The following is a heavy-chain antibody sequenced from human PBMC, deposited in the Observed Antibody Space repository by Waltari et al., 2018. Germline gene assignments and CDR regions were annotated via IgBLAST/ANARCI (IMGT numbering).Heavy chain of an antibody. Sequence: EVQLVESGGGLVKPGGSLRLSCAASGFTFSSYSMTWVRQAPGKGLEWVSSISSSSSYIYYADSVKGRFTISRDNAKNSLYLQMNSLRAEDTAVYYCARDGEQLDSDYWGQGTLVTVSS. CDR3: ARDGEQLDSDY. J-gene: IGHJ4*02. V-gene: IGHV3-21*01. D-gene: IGHD6-13*01. CDR2: ISSSSSYI. CDR1: GFTFSSYS.